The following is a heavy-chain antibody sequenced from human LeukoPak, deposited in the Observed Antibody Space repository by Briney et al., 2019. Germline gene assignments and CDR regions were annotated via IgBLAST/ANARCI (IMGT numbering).Heavy chain of an antibody. CDR3: AKPKIQGYSSKYNWFDP. J-gene: IGHJ5*02. CDR1: GFTFSSYG. CDR2: ISYDGSNK. V-gene: IGHV3-30*18. D-gene: IGHD6-13*01. Sequence: GGSLRLSCAASGFTFSSYGMHWVRQAPGKGLEWVAVISYDGSNKYYADPVKGRFTISRDNSKNTLYLQMNSLRAEDTAVYYCAKPKIQGYSSKYNWFDPCGQGTLVTVSS.